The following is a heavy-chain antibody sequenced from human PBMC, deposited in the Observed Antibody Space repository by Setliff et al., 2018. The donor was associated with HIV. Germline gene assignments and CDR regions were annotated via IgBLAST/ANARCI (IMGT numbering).Heavy chain of an antibody. CDR3: ARSSRGPHYDITIYPPRSYDY. Sequence: SETLSLTCTVSGASFNNSYWTWIRQPPGKGLEFIGEVIHSGNTDYNPSLKSRLSISVDTSKNQFSLKMTSVTAADTAVYYCARSSRGPHYDITIYPPRSYDYWGQGILVTVSS. CDR2: VIHSGNT. V-gene: IGHV4-34*12. CDR1: GASFNNSY. D-gene: IGHD3-10*01. J-gene: IGHJ4*02.